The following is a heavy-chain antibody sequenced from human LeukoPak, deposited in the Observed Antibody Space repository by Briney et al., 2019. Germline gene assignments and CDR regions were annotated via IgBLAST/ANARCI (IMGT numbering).Heavy chain of an antibody. Sequence: GGSLRLSCAASGFTVSSNYMSWVRQAPGKGLEWVSVIYSGGSTYYADSVKGRFTISRDNSKNTLYLQMNSLRAEDTAVYYCAREVVVVVGNNWFDPWGQGTLVTVSS. CDR1: GFTVSSNY. CDR3: AREVVVVVGNNWFDP. J-gene: IGHJ5*02. D-gene: IGHD2-15*01. V-gene: IGHV3-66*01. CDR2: IYSGGST.